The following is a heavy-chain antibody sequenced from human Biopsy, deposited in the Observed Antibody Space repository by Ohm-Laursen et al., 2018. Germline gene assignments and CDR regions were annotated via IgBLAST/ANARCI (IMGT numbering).Heavy chain of an antibody. J-gene: IGHJ4*02. CDR3: ARGPHSGSHSCFDY. V-gene: IGHV1-69*13. CDR2: IIPMFGTA. D-gene: IGHD1-26*01. CDR1: GGTFINYT. Sequence: SVKVSCKASGGTFINYTISWVRQAPGQGLEWMGGIIPMFGTANYAQMFQGRVTISADESTSTSYMELSSLTAEDTAIYCCARGPHSGSHSCFDYWGRGTLVTVSS.